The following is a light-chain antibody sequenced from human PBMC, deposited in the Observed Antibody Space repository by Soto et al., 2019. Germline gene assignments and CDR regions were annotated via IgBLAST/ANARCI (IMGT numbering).Light chain of an antibody. CDR1: SSNIGAGYD. CDR2: GNN. V-gene: IGLV1-40*01. Sequence: QSVLTQPPSASGAPGQRVTISCSGSSSNIGAGYDVHWDQDLPGTAPNLLIYGNNNRPSGVTDRFSGSKSGSSASPAITGLQAGDEGDYYGQSFDNTGPSYDSLSGPVIFGGGTKLTVL. CDR3: QSFDNTGPSYDSLSGPVI. J-gene: IGLJ2*01.